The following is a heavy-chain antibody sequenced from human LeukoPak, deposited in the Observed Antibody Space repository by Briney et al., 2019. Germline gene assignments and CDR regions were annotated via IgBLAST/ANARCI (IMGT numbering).Heavy chain of an antibody. CDR2: IKSKTDGGTT. CDR3: TTGIVISTVLYFDY. Sequence: GGSLRLSCAASGFTFSNAWMSWVRQAPGKGLEWVGRIKSKTDGGTTDYAAPVKGRFTISRDDSKNTLYLQMNSLKTEDTAVYYCTTGIVISTVLYFDYWGQGTLVTVSS. V-gene: IGHV3-15*01. D-gene: IGHD2/OR15-2a*01. J-gene: IGHJ4*02. CDR1: GFTFSNAW.